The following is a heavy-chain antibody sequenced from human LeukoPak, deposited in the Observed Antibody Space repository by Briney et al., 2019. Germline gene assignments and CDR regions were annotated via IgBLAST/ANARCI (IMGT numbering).Heavy chain of an antibody. CDR1: GFTFSKYW. CDR3: ARTGIAARPTVWFDP. CDR2: INSDGSNT. V-gene: IGHV3-74*01. J-gene: IGHJ5*02. Sequence: GGSLRLSCAASGFTFSKYWMHWVRQAPGKGPVWVSYINSDGSNTNYADSVKGRFTISRDNAKNTLYLQMNSLRAGDTALYYCARTGIAARPTVWFDPWGQGTLVTVSS. D-gene: IGHD6-6*01.